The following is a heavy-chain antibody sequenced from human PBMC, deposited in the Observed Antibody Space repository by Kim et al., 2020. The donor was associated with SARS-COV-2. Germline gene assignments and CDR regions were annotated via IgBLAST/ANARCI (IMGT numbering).Heavy chain of an antibody. V-gene: IGHV3-23*01. Sequence: GGSLRLSCAASGFTFSSYAMSWVRQAPGKGLEWVSAISGSGGSTYYADSVKGRFTISRDNSKNTLYLQMNSLRAEDTAVYYCAKSFLTQPGIAVAGTPNLFDYWGQGTLVTVSS. J-gene: IGHJ4*02. CDR3: AKSFLTQPGIAVAGTPNLFDY. CDR1: GFTFSSYA. D-gene: IGHD6-19*01. CDR2: ISGSGGST.